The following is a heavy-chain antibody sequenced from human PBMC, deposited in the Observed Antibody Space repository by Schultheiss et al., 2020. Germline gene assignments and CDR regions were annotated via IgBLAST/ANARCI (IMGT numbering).Heavy chain of an antibody. V-gene: IGHV3-23*01. CDR2: ISGSGGST. CDR1: GFTFSNAW. J-gene: IGHJ3*02. Sequence: GESLKISCAASGFTFSNAWMSWVRQAPGKGLEWVSAISGSGGSTYYADSVKGRFTISRDNSKNTLYLQMNSLRAEDTAVYYCAKDSLGSIWGQGTMVTVSS. CDR3: AKDSLGSI.